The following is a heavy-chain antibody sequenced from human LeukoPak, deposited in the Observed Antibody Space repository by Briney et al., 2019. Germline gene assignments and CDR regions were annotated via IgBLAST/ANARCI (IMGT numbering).Heavy chain of an antibody. CDR1: GGTFSSYA. CDR2: IIPIFGTA. J-gene: IGHJ4*02. CDR3: ARDGAPYDTWDY. D-gene: IGHD3-22*01. Sequence: SVKVSCKASGGTFSSYAISWVRQAPGQGLEWMGGIIPIFGTANYAQKFQGRVTITADESTSTAYMELSSLRSEDTAVYYCARDGAPYDTWDYWGQGTLVTVSS. V-gene: IGHV1-69*01.